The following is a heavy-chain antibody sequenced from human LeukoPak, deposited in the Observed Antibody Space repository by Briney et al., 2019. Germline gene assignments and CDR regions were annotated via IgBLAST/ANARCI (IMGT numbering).Heavy chain of an antibody. D-gene: IGHD3-9*01. Sequence: PSETLSLTCAVFGGSFSGYYWSWIRQPPGKGLEWVGEINHSGRNNYNPSFESRVTISVDTSKNQLSLKLSSVTAADTAVYYCARGEDYDILTGYPNWFDPWGQGTLVTVSS. CDR2: INHSGRN. CDR3: ARGEDYDILTGYPNWFDP. J-gene: IGHJ5*02. V-gene: IGHV4-34*01. CDR1: GGSFSGYY.